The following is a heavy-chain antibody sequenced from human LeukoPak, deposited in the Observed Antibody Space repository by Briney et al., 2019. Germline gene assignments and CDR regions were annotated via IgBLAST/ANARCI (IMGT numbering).Heavy chain of an antibody. J-gene: IGHJ4*02. CDR2: ISYDGSNK. CDR3: ARDPLDY. V-gene: IGHV3-30-3*01. Sequence: GGSLRLSCAASGFTFSSYAMHWVRQAPGKGLEWVAVISYDGSNKYYADSVKGRFTISRDNSKNTLYLQMNSPRAEDTAVYYCARDPLDYWGQGTLVTVSS. CDR1: GFTFSSYA.